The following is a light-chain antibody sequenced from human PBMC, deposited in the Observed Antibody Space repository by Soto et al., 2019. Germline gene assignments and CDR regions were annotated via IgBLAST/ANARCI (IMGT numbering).Light chain of an antibody. CDR1: SSDVGIYNY. CDR2: EVS. CDR3: NSYTTSSTLV. Sequence: QSALTQPACVSGSPGQSITISCTGTSSDVGIYNYVSWYQQHPGKAPKLMIYEVSNRPSGVSNRFSGSKSGNTASLTISGLQAEDEADYYCNSYTTSSTLVFGGGTKLTVL. J-gene: IGLJ3*02. V-gene: IGLV2-14*01.